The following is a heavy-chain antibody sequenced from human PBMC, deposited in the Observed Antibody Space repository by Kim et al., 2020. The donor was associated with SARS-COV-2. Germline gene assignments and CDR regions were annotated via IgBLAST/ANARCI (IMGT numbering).Heavy chain of an antibody. V-gene: IGHV3-23*01. D-gene: IGHD3-3*01. CDR2: ISGSGGST. CDR3: ANDRSITSGGVVISPYYYYGMDV. CDR1: GFTFSSYA. Sequence: GGSLRLSCAASGFTFSSYAMSWVRQAPGKGLEWVSAISGSGGSTYYADSVKGRFTISRDNSKNTLYLQMNSLRAEDTAVYYCANDRSITSGGVVISPYYYYGMDVWGQGNTVTVFS. J-gene: IGHJ6*02.